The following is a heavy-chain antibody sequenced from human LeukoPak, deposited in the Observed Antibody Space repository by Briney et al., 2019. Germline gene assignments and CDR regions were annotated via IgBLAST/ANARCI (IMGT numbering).Heavy chain of an antibody. D-gene: IGHD3-22*01. CDR1: GGSISSYY. J-gene: IGHJ4*02. CDR3: ARAVDYYDSSGYCYYFDY. CDR2: IYTSGST. V-gene: IGHV4-4*07. Sequence: SETLSLTCTVSGGSISSYYWSWIRQPAGKGLEWIRRIYTSGSTNYNPSLKSRVTMSVDTSKNQFSLKLSSVTAADTAVYYCARAVDYYDSSGYCYYFDYWGQGTLVTVSS.